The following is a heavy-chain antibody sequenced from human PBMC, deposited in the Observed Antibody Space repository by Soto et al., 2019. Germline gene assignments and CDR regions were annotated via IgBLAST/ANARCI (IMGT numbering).Heavy chain of an antibody. Sequence: QVQLQESGPGLVKPSGTLSLTCAVSSGSITSSNWWSWFRQPPGKGLEWIGEIFHNGNTYYNPSLESRVTTSVDTSKNQCALNLWCVTAADTAVYYCASRTWGMDVWGQGTTVTVSS. D-gene: IGHD1-1*01. CDR1: SGSITSSNW. J-gene: IGHJ6*02. V-gene: IGHV4-4*02. CDR3: ASRTWGMDV. CDR2: IFHNGNT.